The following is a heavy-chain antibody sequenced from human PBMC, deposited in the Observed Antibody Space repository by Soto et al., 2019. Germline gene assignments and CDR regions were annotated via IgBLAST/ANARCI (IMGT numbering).Heavy chain of an antibody. D-gene: IGHD2-21*02. CDR2: ISAYNGNT. V-gene: IGHV1-18*01. Sequence: GASVKVSCKASGYTFTSYGISWVRQAPGQGLEWMGWISAYNGNTNYAQKLQGRVTMTTDTSTSTAYMEPRSLRSDDTAVYYCARWPRGDWLNLFDPWGQGTLVIVSS. J-gene: IGHJ5*02. CDR3: ARWPRGDWLNLFDP. CDR1: GYTFTSYG.